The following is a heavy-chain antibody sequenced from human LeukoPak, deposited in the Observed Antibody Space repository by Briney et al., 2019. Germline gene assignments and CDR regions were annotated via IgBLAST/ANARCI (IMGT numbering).Heavy chain of an antibody. CDR3: ARLRGYYYGMDV. V-gene: IGHV4-34*01. Sequence: SETLSLTCAVYGGSFSGYYWSWIRQPPGKGLEWIGEINHSGSTNYNPSLKSRVTISVDTSKNQFSLKLSSVTAADTAVYYCARLRGYYYGMDVQGQGTTVTVSS. CDR2: INHSGST. CDR1: GGSFSGYY. J-gene: IGHJ6*02.